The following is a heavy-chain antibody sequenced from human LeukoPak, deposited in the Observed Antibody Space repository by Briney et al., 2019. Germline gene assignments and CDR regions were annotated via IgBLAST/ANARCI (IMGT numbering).Heavy chain of an antibody. Sequence: GGSLRLSCAASGFTFSSYGMHWVRQAPGKGLEWVAVIWYDGSNKYYADSVKGRFTISRDNSKNTLYLQMNSLGAEDTAVYYCAKKVGYDSSGTTDYWGQGTLVTVSS. J-gene: IGHJ4*02. CDR3: AKKVGYDSSGTTDY. CDR1: GFTFSSYG. CDR2: IWYDGSNK. D-gene: IGHD3-22*01. V-gene: IGHV3-33*06.